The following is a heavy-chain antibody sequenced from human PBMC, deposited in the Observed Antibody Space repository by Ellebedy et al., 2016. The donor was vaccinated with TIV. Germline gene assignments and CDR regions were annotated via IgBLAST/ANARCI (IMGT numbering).Heavy chain of an antibody. CDR2: FDPEDGET. CDR1: GYTLTELS. Sequence: AASVKVSCKASGYTLTELSMHWVRQAPGKGLEWMGGFDPEDGETIYAQKFQGRVTMTEDTSTDTAYMELSSLRSEDTAVYYCARDFEITMVHYYGMDVWGQGTTVTVSS. CDR3: ARDFEITMVHYYGMDV. V-gene: IGHV1-24*01. D-gene: IGHD3-10*01. J-gene: IGHJ6*02.